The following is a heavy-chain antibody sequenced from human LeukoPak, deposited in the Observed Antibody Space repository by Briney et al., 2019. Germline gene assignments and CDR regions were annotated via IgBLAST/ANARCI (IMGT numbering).Heavy chain of an antibody. CDR3: ASVYGDYPDY. D-gene: IGHD4-17*01. CDR2: IYHSGST. CDR1: GYSISSGYY. Sequence: SETLSLTCTVSGYSISSGYYWGWIRQPPGKGLEWIGGIYHSGSTYYNPSLKSRVTISVDTSKNQFSLKLSSVTAADTAVYYCASVYGDYPDYWGQGTLVTVSS. J-gene: IGHJ4*02. V-gene: IGHV4-38-2*02.